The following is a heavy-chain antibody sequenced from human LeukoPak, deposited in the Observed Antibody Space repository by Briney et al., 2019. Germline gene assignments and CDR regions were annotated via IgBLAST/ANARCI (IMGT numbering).Heavy chain of an antibody. Sequence: ASVKVSCKASGYTFTSYDINWVRQAPGQGLEWMGWMNPNSGNTGYAQKFQGRVTMTRNTSISTAYMELSSLRSEDTAVYYCARAIGSAPLYDAFDIWGQGTMVTVSS. CDR2: MNPNSGNT. V-gene: IGHV1-8*01. D-gene: IGHD3-10*01. CDR3: ARAIGSAPLYDAFDI. J-gene: IGHJ3*02. CDR1: GYTFTSYD.